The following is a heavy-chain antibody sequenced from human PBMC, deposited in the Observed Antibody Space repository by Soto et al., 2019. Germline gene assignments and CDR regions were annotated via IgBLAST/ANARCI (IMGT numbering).Heavy chain of an antibody. D-gene: IGHD2-15*01. CDR1: GFSLSTSGVG. J-gene: IGHJ5*02. Sequence: QITLKESGPPLVKPTQTLTLTCTFSGFSLSTSGVGVGWIRQPPGKALEWLALIYWNDDKRYSPSLKSRLTITKDTSKNQVVLTMTNMDPVDTATYYCAHRRALDAVVAATLYNWFDPWGQGTLVTVSS. V-gene: IGHV2-5*01. CDR2: IYWNDDK. CDR3: AHRRALDAVVAATLYNWFDP.